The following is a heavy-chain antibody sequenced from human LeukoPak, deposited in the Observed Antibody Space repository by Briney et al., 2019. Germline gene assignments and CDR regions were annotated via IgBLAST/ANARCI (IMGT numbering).Heavy chain of an antibody. Sequence: GGSLRLSCAASGFSFSSYAMHWVRQAPGKGLEWVTFIQHDGSTIFYADSVNGRFTISRGNSQDTLFLQMSDLRVEDTAVYYCAKELNPQRPLESWGQGTLVTVSS. V-gene: IGHV3-30*02. CDR3: AKELNPQRPLES. J-gene: IGHJ4*02. D-gene: IGHD3-16*01. CDR2: IQHDGSTI. CDR1: GFSFSSYA.